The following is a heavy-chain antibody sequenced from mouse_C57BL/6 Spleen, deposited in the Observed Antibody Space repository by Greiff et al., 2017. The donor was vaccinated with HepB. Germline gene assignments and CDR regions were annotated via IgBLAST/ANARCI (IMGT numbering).Heavy chain of an antibody. Sequence: LACSVPGYSITSDYWNWIRKFPGNKLEYMGYISYSGSTYYNPSLKSRISITRDTSKNQYYLQLNSVTTEDTATYYCARFLTSYYFDYWGQGTTLTVSS. D-gene: IGHD4-1*01. V-gene: IGHV3-8*01. CDR3: ARFLTSYYFDY. CDR1: GYSITSDY. CDR2: ISYSGST. J-gene: IGHJ2*01.